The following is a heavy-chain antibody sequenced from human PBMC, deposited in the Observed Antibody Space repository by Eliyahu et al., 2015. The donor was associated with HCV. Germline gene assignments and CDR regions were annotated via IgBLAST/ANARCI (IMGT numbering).Heavy chain of an antibody. CDR3: AISYQRGYSYGYGVGIPTLTFDY. J-gene: IGHJ4*02. D-gene: IGHD5-18*01. Sequence: GXAXVFAFRGSAGSTYHADSVKGRFTISRDNSKNTLYLQMNSXRAEDTAVYYCAISYQRGYSYGYGVGIPTLTFDYWGQGTLVTVSS. CDR2: FRGSAGST. V-gene: IGHV3-23*01.